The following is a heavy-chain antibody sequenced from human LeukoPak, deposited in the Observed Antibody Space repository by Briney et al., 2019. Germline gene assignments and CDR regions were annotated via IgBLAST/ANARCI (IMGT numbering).Heavy chain of an antibody. Sequence: PSETLSLTCAVSGYSISSGYYWGWVRQPPGKGLEWIGTIYHTGSTHYNPSLKSRVTISVETSKNQFSLKMSSVTAADTAVYYCGRHPPQYCSGTSCYDYWGQGTLVTVSS. V-gene: IGHV4-38-2*01. CDR1: GYSISSGYY. J-gene: IGHJ4*02. CDR2: IYHTGST. D-gene: IGHD2-2*01. CDR3: GRHPPQYCSGTSCYDY.